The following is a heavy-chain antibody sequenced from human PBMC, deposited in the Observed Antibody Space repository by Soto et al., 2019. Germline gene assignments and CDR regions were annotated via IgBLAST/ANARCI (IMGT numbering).Heavy chain of an antibody. CDR2: ISYDGINE. J-gene: IGHJ4*02. Sequence: QVQLVESGGSVVQHGRSLRLSCAASGFTFTSYAMHWVRQAPGKGLEWVAVISYDGINEYYADSVKGRFTISRDNSKNTLFLQMSSLRVEDTAVYYCARDRLRLGELSLIGYFDYWGQGTLVTVSS. CDR3: ARDRLRLGELSLIGYFDY. D-gene: IGHD3-16*02. V-gene: IGHV3-30*15. CDR1: GFTFTSYA.